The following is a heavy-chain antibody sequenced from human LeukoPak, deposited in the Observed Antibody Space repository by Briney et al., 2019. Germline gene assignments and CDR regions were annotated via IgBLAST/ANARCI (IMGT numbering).Heavy chain of an antibody. J-gene: IGHJ3*02. Sequence: PSETLSLTCAVYGGSFSGYYWSWIRQPPGKGLEWIGEINHSGSTNYNPSLKSRVTISVDTSKNQFSLKLSSVTAADTAVYYCARGTWGYCSGGSCYEVADIWGQGTMVTVSS. CDR3: ARGTWGYCSGGSCYEVADI. V-gene: IGHV4-34*01. CDR1: GGSFSGYY. CDR2: INHSGST. D-gene: IGHD2-15*01.